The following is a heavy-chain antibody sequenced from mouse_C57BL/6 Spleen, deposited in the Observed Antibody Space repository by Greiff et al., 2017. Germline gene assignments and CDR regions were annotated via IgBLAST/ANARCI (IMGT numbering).Heavy chain of an antibody. CDR1: GYSFPAYN. CDR2: INPIYGSP. CDR3: ARSASTGDDFDY. D-gene: IGHD3-2*02. V-gene: IGHV1-39*01. J-gene: IGHJ2*01. Sequence: EVQLQQSGPELVMPGASVKISCKASGYSFPAYNMHWVKQSPGKGLDWIGVINPIYGSPSYNQKFKGKATLTVDHSSSTAYMQLNSLTSEDSAVYYCARSASTGDDFDYWGQGTTLTVSS.